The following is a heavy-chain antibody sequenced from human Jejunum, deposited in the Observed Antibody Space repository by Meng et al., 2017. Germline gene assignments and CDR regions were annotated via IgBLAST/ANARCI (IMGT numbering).Heavy chain of an antibody. Sequence: GESLKISCAASGFIFRTYGMHWVRQAPGKGLVWVAVIWGDGSVQKYADSVKGRFTISRDNSKNTLSLEMNNLRVEDTAVYYCATDGGGAPFDYWGQGTPVTVSS. CDR3: ATDGGGAPFDY. CDR2: IWGDGSVQ. V-gene: IGHV3-33*01. J-gene: IGHJ4*02. D-gene: IGHD3-16*01. CDR1: GFIFRTYG.